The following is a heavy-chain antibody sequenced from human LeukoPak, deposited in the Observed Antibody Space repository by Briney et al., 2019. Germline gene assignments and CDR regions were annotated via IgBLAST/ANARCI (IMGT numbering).Heavy chain of an antibody. CDR3: AKSGGGDFSLGHNY. V-gene: IGHV3-23*01. D-gene: IGHD3-3*01. CDR1: GFTFSSYA. J-gene: IGHJ4*02. CDR2: ISGSGGST. Sequence: PGGSLRLSCAASGFTFSSYAMSWVRQAPGKGLEWVSAISGSGGSTYYADSVKGRFTISRDNSKNTLYLQMNSLRAEDTAVYYCAKSGGGDFSLGHNYWGQGTLVTVSS.